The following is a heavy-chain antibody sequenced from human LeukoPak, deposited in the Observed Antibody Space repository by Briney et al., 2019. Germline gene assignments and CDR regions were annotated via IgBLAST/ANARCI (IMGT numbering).Heavy chain of an antibody. CDR2: INPASGAT. CDR3: ARGIVLVAVPIAVPPYFDY. V-gene: IGHV1-2*02. Sequence: AAVTVSFNPPGFSFTFYYLHWVRQAPGQGLEWMGWINPASGATKLAQKFQGRVTLTTDTSITTASMKLSGLGSDDTAVYFRARGIVLVAVPIAVPPYFDYWGQGTLVTVSS. CDR1: GFSFTFYY. D-gene: IGHD5-12*01. J-gene: IGHJ4*02.